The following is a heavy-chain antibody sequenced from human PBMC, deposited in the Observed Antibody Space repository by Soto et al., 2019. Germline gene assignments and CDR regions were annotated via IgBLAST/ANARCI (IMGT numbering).Heavy chain of an antibody. D-gene: IGHD6-6*01. Sequence: SETLSLTCAVYGGSFSGYYWSWIRQPPGKGLEWIGEINHSGSTNYNPSLKSRVTISVDMSKNQFSLKLSSVTAADTAVYYCARVGNIAARPFDYWGQGTLVTVSS. CDR2: INHSGST. J-gene: IGHJ4*02. V-gene: IGHV4-34*01. CDR1: GGSFSGYY. CDR3: ARVGNIAARPFDY.